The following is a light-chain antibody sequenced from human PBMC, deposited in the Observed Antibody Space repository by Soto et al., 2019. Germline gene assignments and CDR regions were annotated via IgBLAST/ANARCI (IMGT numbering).Light chain of an antibody. Sequence: DIQMTQSPSSLSASVGDRVTIACRASQSISNYLNWYQQRPGKAPKLLIYAASSLQSEVPSRFSGSGSGTDFTLTISSLQPEDFVTYYCQQTYSTPITFGQGTRLEI. CDR2: AAS. V-gene: IGKV1-39*01. CDR3: QQTYSTPIT. J-gene: IGKJ5*01. CDR1: QSISNY.